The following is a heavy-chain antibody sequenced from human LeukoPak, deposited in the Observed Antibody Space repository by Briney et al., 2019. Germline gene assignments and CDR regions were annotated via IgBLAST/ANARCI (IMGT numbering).Heavy chain of an antibody. CDR3: VRENHGSFDY. D-gene: IGHD1-14*01. Sequence: GGSLRLCCAASGFSFSTYYVNWVRQAPGKGLEWVACISSGSTYIFYADSVRGRFAVSRDNAKNSLYLQMNSLRADDTAVYYCVRENHGSFDYWGRGSLVTVSS. CDR2: ISSGSTYI. CDR1: GFSFSTYY. V-gene: IGHV3-21*01. J-gene: IGHJ4*02.